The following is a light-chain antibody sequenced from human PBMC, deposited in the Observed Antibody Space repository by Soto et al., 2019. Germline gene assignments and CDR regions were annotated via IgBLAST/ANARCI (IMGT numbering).Light chain of an antibody. CDR1: SSDVGGYNY. Sequence: QSVLTQPASVSGSPGQSITISCTGTSSDVGGYNYVSWYQQHPGKAPKLMIYDVSNRPSGVSNRFSGSKSGNTASLTISGLQAEDEADYYCSSYTSSSTLNYVFGTGTKVIVL. CDR2: DVS. J-gene: IGLJ1*01. CDR3: SSYTSSSTLNYV. V-gene: IGLV2-14*01.